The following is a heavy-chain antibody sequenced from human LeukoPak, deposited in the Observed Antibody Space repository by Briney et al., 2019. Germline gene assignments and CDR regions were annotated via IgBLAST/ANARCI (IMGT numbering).Heavy chain of an antibody. D-gene: IGHD5-24*01. V-gene: IGHV4-34*01. CDR1: GGSFSGYY. Sequence: SETLSLTCAVYGGSFSGYYWSWIRQPPGKGLEWIGEINHSGSTNYNPSLKSRVTISVDTSKNQFSLKLSSVTAADTAVYYCARDGVLGSYGMDVWGQGTTVTVSS. CDR3: ARDGVLGSYGMDV. CDR2: INHSGST. J-gene: IGHJ6*02.